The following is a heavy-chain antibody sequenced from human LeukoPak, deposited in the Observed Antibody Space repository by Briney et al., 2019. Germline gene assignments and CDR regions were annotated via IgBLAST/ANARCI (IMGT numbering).Heavy chain of an antibody. CDR3: ARINSSTSHFDLLH. J-gene: IGHJ3*01. CDR1: GYTFTSYG. V-gene: IGHV1-18*01. D-gene: IGHD2-2*01. CDR2: ISAYNGNT. Sequence: AASVKVSCKASGYTFTSYGISWVRQAPGQGLEWMGWISAYNGNTNYAQKLQGRVTMTTDTSTSTVYMELSRLRSEDTAVYYCARINSSTSHFDLLHWGQGTMVTVSS.